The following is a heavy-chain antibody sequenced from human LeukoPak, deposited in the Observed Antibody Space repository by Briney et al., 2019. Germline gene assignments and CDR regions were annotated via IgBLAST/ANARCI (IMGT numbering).Heavy chain of an antibody. J-gene: IGHJ4*02. CDR3: AKDTTVVTNFVGDY. CDR1: GFTFSSYA. V-gene: IGHV3-23*01. CDR2: ISGSGGST. Sequence: GGSLRLSCAASGFTFSSYAMSWVRQAPGKGLEWVSAISGSGGSTYYADSVKGRFTISRDNSKNTLYPQMNSLRAEDTAVYYCAKDTTVVTNFVGDYWGQGTLVTVSS. D-gene: IGHD4-23*01.